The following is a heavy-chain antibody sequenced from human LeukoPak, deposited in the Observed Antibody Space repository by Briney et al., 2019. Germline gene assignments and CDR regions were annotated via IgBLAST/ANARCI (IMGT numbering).Heavy chain of an antibody. CDR1: GDSISPYS. D-gene: IGHD4-11*01. J-gene: IGHJ1*01. CDR2: INYSGTT. V-gene: IGHV4-59*01. Sequence: SETLSLTCTVSGDSISPYSWTWIRQPPEKGLEWIASINYSGTTNYNPSLKGRVTISVDTSKNQFSLRLSSVTAADTAVYYCARGGSDYTGYFQHWGQGTLVTLSS. CDR3: ARGGSDYTGYFQH.